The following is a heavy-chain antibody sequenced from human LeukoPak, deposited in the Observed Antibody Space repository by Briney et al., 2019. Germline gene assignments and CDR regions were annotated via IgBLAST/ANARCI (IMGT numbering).Heavy chain of an antibody. D-gene: IGHD3-10*01. V-gene: IGHV5-51*01. CDR3: ARGREVMVRGVITWFDP. CDR1: GYSFTSYW. J-gene: IGHJ5*02. Sequence: GESLKISCKGSGYSFTSYWIGWVRQMPGKGLEWMGIIYPGDSDTRYSPSFQGQVTISADKSISTAYLQWSSLKASDTAMYYCARGREVMVRGVITWFDPWGQGTLVTVSS. CDR2: IYPGDSDT.